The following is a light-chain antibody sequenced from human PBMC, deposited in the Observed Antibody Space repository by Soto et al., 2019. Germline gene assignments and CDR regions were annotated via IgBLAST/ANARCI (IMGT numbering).Light chain of an antibody. J-gene: IGKJ1*01. V-gene: IGKV3-20*01. CDR2: GAS. CDR3: QQYGNSPKT. Sequence: EIVLTQSPATLSLSPGERATLSCRASQSVNSYLAWYQQKPGQAPRLLIFGASSRATGIPDRFSGSGSGTDFTLTITRLAREDFAVYYCQQYGNSPKTFGQGTKVDIK. CDR1: QSVNSY.